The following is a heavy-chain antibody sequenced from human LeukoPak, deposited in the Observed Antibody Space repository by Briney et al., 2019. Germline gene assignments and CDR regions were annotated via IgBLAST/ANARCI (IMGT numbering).Heavy chain of an antibody. CDR1: GGSFSGYY. J-gene: IGHJ4*02. D-gene: IGHD6-13*01. CDR3: AREGYSSSSHFDY. V-gene: IGHV4-34*01. Sequence: SETLSLTCAVYGGSFSGYYWSWIRQPPGKGLEWIGEINHSGSTNYNPSLKSRVTISVDTSKNQFSLKLSSVTAADTAVYYCAREGYSSSSHFDYRGQGTLVTVSS. CDR2: INHSGST.